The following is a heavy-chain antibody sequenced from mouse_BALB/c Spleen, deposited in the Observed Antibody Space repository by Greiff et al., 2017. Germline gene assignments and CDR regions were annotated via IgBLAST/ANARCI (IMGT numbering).Heavy chain of an antibody. CDR2: ISSGGST. CDR1: GFTFSSYA. V-gene: IGHV5-6-5*01. Sequence: EVMLVESGGGLVKPGGSLKLSCAASGFTFSSYAMSWVRQTPEKRLEWVASISSGGSTYYPDSVKGRFTISRDNARNILYLQMSSLRSEDTAMYYCARDGLGTGFAYWGQGTLVTVSA. J-gene: IGHJ3*01. D-gene: IGHD4-1*01. CDR3: ARDGLGTGFAY.